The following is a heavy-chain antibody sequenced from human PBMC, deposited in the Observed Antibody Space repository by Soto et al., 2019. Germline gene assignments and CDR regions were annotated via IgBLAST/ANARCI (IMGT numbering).Heavy chain of an antibody. D-gene: IGHD5-18*01. V-gene: IGHV1-69*01. J-gene: IGHJ6*02. Sequence: QVQLVQSVAEVKKPGSSVKVSCKASGGTFSSYAISWVRQAPGQGLEWMGGIIPIFGTANYAQKFQGRVTITAYESTSTAYMELSSLRSEDTAVYYCARAPGDTAMNLAYYGMDVWGQGTTVTVSS. CDR2: IIPIFGTA. CDR1: GGTFSSYA. CDR3: ARAPGDTAMNLAYYGMDV.